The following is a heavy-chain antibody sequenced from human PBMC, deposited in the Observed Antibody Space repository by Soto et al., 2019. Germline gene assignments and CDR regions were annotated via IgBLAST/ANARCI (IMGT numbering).Heavy chain of an antibody. V-gene: IGHV3-15*07. Sequence: GGSLRLSCAASGFTFSNAWMNWVRQAPGKGLEWVGRIKSKTDGGTTDYAAPVKGRFTISRDDSENTVYLQINSLKTEDTAVYYCTRHCGVGSCYGVVFWGQGALVTVSS. CDR2: IKSKTDGGTT. CDR3: TRHCGVGSCYGVVF. D-gene: IGHD2-15*01. CDR1: GFTFSNAW. J-gene: IGHJ4*02.